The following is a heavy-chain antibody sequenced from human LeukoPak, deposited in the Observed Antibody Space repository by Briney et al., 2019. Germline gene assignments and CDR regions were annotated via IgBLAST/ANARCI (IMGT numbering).Heavy chain of an antibody. V-gene: IGHV1-8*03. D-gene: IGHD6-19*01. CDR1: GYTFTTYD. Sequence: ASVKVSCKASGYTFTTYDINWVRQAPGQGLEWMGWMNPNSGSTGYAQKFQGRVTFSRDTSMSTAFMELSSLTSEDTAVYYCAKDRGKQWLLDYWGQGTLVTVSS. CDR2: MNPNSGST. CDR3: AKDRGKQWLLDY. J-gene: IGHJ4*02.